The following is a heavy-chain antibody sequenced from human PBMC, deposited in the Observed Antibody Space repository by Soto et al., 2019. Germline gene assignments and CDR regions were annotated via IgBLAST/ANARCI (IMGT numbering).Heavy chain of an antibody. V-gene: IGHV4-59*01. CDR2: IYYSGST. J-gene: IGHJ4*02. D-gene: IGHD6-6*01. CDR1: GGSISSYY. Sequence: SETLSLTCTVSGGSISSYYWSWIRQPPGKGLEWIGYIYYSGSTNYNPSLKSRVTISVDTSKNQFSLKLSSVTAADTAVYYCARVRAWDYSSSSSYFDYWGQGTLVTVSS. CDR3: ARVRAWDYSSSSSYFDY.